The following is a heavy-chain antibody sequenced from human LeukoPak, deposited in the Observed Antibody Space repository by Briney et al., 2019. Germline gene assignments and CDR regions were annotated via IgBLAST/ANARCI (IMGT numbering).Heavy chain of an antibody. J-gene: IGHJ4*02. CDR1: GGSISSSSYF. V-gene: IGHV4-39*01. CDR3: ARLNAYSSSWHYFDS. D-gene: IGHD6-13*01. Sequence: SETLSLTCTVSGGSISSSSYFWGWIRQPPGRGLEWIGTLYYSGTTSYNPSLQSRVTISVDTSKNQFSLKLSSVTAADTSIYYWARLNAYSSSWHYFDSWGQGTLVTVSS. CDR2: LYYSGTT.